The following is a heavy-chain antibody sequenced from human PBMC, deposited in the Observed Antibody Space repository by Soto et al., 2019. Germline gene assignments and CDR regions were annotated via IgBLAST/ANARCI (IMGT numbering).Heavy chain of an antibody. Sequence: QVQLQESGPGLVKPSQTLSLTCTVSGGSISSGGYCWSWIRQHPGKGLEWIGYIYYSGSTYYNPSLKSRVTISVDTSKNQFSLKLSSVTAADTAVYYCASGTYYYDSSGYYPFDYWGQGTLVTVSS. CDR2: IYYSGST. D-gene: IGHD3-22*01. CDR1: GGSISSGGYC. J-gene: IGHJ4*02. V-gene: IGHV4-31*03. CDR3: ASGTYYYDSSGYYPFDY.